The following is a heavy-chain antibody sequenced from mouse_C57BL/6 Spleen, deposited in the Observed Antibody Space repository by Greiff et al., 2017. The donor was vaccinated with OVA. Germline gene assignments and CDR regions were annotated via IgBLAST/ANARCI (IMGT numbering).Heavy chain of an antibody. V-gene: IGHV1-55*01. CDR1: GYTFTSYW. Sequence: VQLQQPGAELVKPGASVKMSCKASGYTFTSYWITWVKQRPGQGLEWIGDIYPGSGSTNYNEKFKSKATLTVDTSSSTAYMQLSSLTSEDSAVYYCAREAFITTVPSDYWGQGTTLTVSS. CDR3: AREAFITTVPSDY. D-gene: IGHD1-1*01. J-gene: IGHJ2*01. CDR2: IYPGSGST.